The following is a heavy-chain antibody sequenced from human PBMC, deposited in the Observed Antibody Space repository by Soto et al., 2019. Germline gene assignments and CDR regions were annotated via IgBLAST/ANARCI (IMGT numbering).Heavy chain of an antibody. J-gene: IGHJ6*02. CDR1: GCSFHTYA. V-gene: IGHV1-18*01. Sequence: QVPLVQSGAEVKKPGASVNISCKASGCSFHTYAISWVRQAPGQGLEWVGWISGYNGNTNYAQKFQGRVTLTTDKSTKTAFMELRSLTGDDTAVYYCAREYGMDVWGQGTTVTVSS. CDR3: AREYGMDV. CDR2: ISGYNGNT.